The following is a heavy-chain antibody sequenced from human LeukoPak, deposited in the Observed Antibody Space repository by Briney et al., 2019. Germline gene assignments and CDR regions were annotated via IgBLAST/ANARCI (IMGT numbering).Heavy chain of an antibody. CDR3: SRGAFLTPDY. CDR1: GGSISSYY. D-gene: IGHD2/OR15-2a*01. J-gene: IGHJ4*02. V-gene: IGHV4-59*01. CDR2: IYYGGST. Sequence: PSETLSLTCIVSGGSISSYYWSRIRQPPGKGLEWIGYIYYGGSTNYNPSLKNRVTISVDTSKNQFSLELTSVTAADTAVYYCSRGAFLTPDYWGQGALVTVSS.